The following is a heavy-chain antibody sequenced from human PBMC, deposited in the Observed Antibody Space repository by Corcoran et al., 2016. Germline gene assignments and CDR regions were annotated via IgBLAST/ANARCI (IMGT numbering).Heavy chain of an antibody. CDR3: ASSFDRFDA. CDR2: ISSSSSTI. V-gene: IGHV3-48*04. Sequence: EVQLVESGGGLVQPGGSLRLSCAASGFTFSSYSMNWVRQAPGKGLEWVSYISSSSSTIYYEDSVKGRFTISRENTKNSLYLQMNSLRAEDTAVYYCASSFDRFDAWGQGTLVTVSS. D-gene: IGHD3-16*01. CDR1: GFTFSSYS. J-gene: IGHJ5*02.